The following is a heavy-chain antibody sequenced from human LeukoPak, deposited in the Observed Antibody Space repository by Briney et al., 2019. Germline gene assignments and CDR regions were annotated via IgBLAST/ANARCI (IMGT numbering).Heavy chain of an antibody. D-gene: IGHD1-26*01. CDR1: GGSISSYY. V-gene: IGHV4-59*01. CDR3: ASVPRGVGATALFDY. Sequence: PSQTLSLTCTVSGGSISSYYWSWIRQPPGKGLEWIGYIYYSGSTNYNPSLKSRVTISVDTSKNQFSLKLSSVTAADTAVYYCASVPRGVGATALFDYWGQGTLVTVSS. J-gene: IGHJ4*02. CDR2: IYYSGST.